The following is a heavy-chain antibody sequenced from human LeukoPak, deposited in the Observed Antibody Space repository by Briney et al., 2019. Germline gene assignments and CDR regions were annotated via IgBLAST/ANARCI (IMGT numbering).Heavy chain of an antibody. V-gene: IGHV3-23*01. J-gene: IGHJ5*02. CDR3: AGSYQLLPGDWFDP. CDR2: ISDSGGRT. D-gene: IGHD2-2*01. Sequence: PGGSLRLSCAVSGITLSNYGMSWVRQAPGKGLEWVAGISDSGGRTNYADSVKGRFTISRDNAKNSLYLQMNSLRAEDTAVYYCAGSYQLLPGDWFDPWGQGTLVTVSS. CDR1: GITLSNYG.